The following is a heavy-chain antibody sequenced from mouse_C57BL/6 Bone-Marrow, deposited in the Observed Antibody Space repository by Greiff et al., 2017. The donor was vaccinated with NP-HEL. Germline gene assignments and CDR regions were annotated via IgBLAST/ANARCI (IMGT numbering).Heavy chain of an antibody. CDR3: AIYYGSSPFAY. V-gene: IGHV1-5*01. CDR1: GYAFTSYW. D-gene: IGHD1-1*01. J-gene: IGHJ3*01. Sequence: EVQLQQSGTVLARPGASVKMSCKTSGYAFTSYWMHWVKQRPGQGLEWIGAIYPGNSDTSYNQKFKGKAKLTAATSASTAYMELSSLTTEDSAVYCCAIYYGSSPFAYWGQGTLVTVSA. CDR2: IYPGNSDT.